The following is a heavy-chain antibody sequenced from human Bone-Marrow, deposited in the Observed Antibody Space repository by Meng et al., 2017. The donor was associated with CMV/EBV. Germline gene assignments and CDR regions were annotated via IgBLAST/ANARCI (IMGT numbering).Heavy chain of an antibody. CDR3: TTDGSGSYLSARYYYGMDV. J-gene: IGHJ6*02. V-gene: IGHV3-15*01. CDR2: IKSKTDGGTT. CDR1: GGSFSGYY. D-gene: IGHD1-26*01. Sequence: GGSLRLSCAVYGGSFSGYYWSWIRQPPGKGLEWVGRIKSKTDGGTTDYAAPVKGRFTISRDDSKNTLYLQMNSLKTEDTAVYYCTTDGSGSYLSARYYYGMDVWGQGTTVTVSS.